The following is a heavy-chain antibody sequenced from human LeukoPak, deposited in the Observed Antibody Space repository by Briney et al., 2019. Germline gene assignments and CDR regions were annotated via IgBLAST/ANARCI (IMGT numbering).Heavy chain of an antibody. V-gene: IGHV5-51*01. CDR2: IHPGDSDT. Sequence: GESLKISCEASGYIFINYWIGWVRQVPGKGLGWMGLIHPGDSDTRYSPSFQGQVTISVDKSITTAYLQWSSLQASDTAMYFCARVVVVTATHWYFDLWGRGSLVTVFS. CDR3: ARVVVVTATHWYFDL. J-gene: IGHJ2*01. CDR1: GYIFINYW. D-gene: IGHD2-21*02.